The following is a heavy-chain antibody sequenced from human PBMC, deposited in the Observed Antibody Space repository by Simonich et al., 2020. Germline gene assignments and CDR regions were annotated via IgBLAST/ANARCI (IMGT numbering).Heavy chain of an antibody. J-gene: IGHJ3*02. CDR3: ARGIVGASGAFDI. CDR2: ISSRSSYI. D-gene: IGHD1-26*01. Sequence: EVQLVESGGGLVKPGGSLRLSCAASGFTFSSYSMNWVRQAPGKGRGWVSSISSRSSYIYYADSVKGRFTISRDNAKNSLYLQMNSLRAEDTAVYYCARGIVGASGAFDIWGQGTMVTVSS. V-gene: IGHV3-21*01. CDR1: GFTFSSYS.